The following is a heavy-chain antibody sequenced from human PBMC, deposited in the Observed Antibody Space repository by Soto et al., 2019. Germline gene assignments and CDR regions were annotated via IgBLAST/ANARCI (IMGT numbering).Heavy chain of an antibody. CDR2: ISHDGNAQ. D-gene: IGHD2-21*02. V-gene: IGHV3-30*03. CDR3: ARDYGHIVVVTAIPAGMDV. Sequence: PGGSLRLSCAASGFILSTYGMHWVRQAPGEGLEWVAMISHDGNAQYYVDSVKGRFSVSRDTSKNTLHLHMNSLRSEDTGLYYCARDYGHIVVVTAIPAGMDVWGQGTTVTVSS. J-gene: IGHJ6*02. CDR1: GFILSTYG.